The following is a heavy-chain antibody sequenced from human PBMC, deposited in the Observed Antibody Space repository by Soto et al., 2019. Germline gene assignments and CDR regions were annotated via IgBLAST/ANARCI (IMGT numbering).Heavy chain of an antibody. CDR1: GGSVSSGSYC. CDR2: IYYSGST. CDR3: AREDYGDFRLDY. J-gene: IGHJ4*02. Sequence: SETLSLTCTVSGGSVSSGSYCWTWIRQPPGKGLDWIGCIYYSGSTSYNPSLKSRVTISVDTSKNQFSLKLSSVTAADTAVYYCAREDYGDFRLDYWGQGTLVTVSS. D-gene: IGHD4-17*01. V-gene: IGHV4-61*01.